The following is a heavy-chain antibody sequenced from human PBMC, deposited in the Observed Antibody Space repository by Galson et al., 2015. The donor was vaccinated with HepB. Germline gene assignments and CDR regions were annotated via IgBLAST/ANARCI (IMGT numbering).Heavy chain of an antibody. D-gene: IGHD1-26*01. J-gene: IGHJ4*02. V-gene: IGHV3-49*03. CDR1: GFTFGDYA. CDR2: IRSKAYGGTT. CDR3: VKGIVGASRLDY. Sequence: SLRLSCAASGFTFGDYAMSWFRQAPGEGLEWVGFIRSKAYGGTTEYAASVKGRFTISRDDSKSIAYLQMNSLKTEDTAVYYCVKGIVGASRLDYWGQGTLVTVSS.